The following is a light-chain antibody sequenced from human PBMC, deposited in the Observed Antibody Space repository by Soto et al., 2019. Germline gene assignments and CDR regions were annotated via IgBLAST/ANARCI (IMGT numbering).Light chain of an antibody. CDR3: QQRSNWPPL. Sequence: EIGMTQSAAAVSVSPGERATLCCRASQSVSSDLAWYHQKPGQAPRLLIYGASTRATGIPARFSGSGSGTDFTLTISSLEPEDFAVYYCQQRSNWPPLFAQGTRLENK. CDR1: QSVSSD. V-gene: IGKV3-11*01. J-gene: IGKJ5*01. CDR2: GAS.